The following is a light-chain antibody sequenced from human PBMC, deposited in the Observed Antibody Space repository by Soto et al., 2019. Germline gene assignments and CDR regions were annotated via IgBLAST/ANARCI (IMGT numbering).Light chain of an antibody. CDR1: KNDIGVYDF. CDR3: CSYAGTYTVF. V-gene: IGLV2-8*01. J-gene: IGLJ2*01. CDR2: EVV. Sequence: QSALTQPPSASGSPGQSVTISCSGTKNDIGVYDFVSWYQHHPGKAPRLIIYEVVQRPSGVPDRFSGSKSGNTASLTVSGLQAADEADYFCCSYAGTYTVFFGGGTKLTVL.